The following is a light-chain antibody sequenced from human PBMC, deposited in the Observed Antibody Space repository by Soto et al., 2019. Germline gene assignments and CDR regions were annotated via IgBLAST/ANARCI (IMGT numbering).Light chain of an antibody. Sequence: QSVLTQPPSASGSLGQSVTISCTGTSRDVGGYNYVSWYQQHPGKAPKLMIYEVSRRPSGVPDRFSASKSGSTASLTVSGLQAEDEADYYCYSYAGGNNVFGTGTKVTVL. CDR2: EVS. CDR1: SRDVGGYNY. V-gene: IGLV2-8*01. CDR3: YSYAGGNNV. J-gene: IGLJ1*01.